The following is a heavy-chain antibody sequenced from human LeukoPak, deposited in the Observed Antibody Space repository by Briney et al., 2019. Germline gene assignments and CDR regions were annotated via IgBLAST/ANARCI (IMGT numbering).Heavy chain of an antibody. D-gene: IGHD4-11*01. CDR2: ISSGSSYI. Sequence: GGSLRLSCAASGFTFSSYWMHWVRQAPGKGLEWVSYISSGSSYIYYADSVKGRFTISRDNAENSLYLQMNSLRGEDTAVYYCARGGLNYADASDIWGQGTMVTVSS. V-gene: IGHV3-21*01. J-gene: IGHJ3*02. CDR1: GFTFSSYW. CDR3: ARGGLNYADASDI.